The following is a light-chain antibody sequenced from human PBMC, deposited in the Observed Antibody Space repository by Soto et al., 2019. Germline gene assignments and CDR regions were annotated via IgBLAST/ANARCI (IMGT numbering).Light chain of an antibody. Sequence: QSVLTPPASVSGSPGQSITIPCTGTSSDVGSYNYVSWYQQHPGNAPKLMIYGVSDRPSGISSRFSGSKSGNTASLTISGLQTEDEADYYCSSYTDSSTLFGTGTKVTVL. CDR3: SSYTDSSTL. CDR2: GVS. V-gene: IGLV2-14*01. J-gene: IGLJ1*01. CDR1: SSDVGSYNY.